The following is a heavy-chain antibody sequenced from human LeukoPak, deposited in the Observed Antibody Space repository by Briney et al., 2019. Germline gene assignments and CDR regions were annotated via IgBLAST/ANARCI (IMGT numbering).Heavy chain of an antibody. J-gene: IGHJ4*02. CDR1: GFTFDDYA. Sequence: PGGSLRLSCAASGFTFDDYAMYWVRQAPGKGLEWVSGISWNSGSIGYADSVKGRFTISRGNAKDSLYLQMNSLRAEDTALYYCAKANHYGDYLDYWGQGTLVTVSS. V-gene: IGHV3-9*01. D-gene: IGHD4-17*01. CDR3: AKANHYGDYLDY. CDR2: ISWNSGSI.